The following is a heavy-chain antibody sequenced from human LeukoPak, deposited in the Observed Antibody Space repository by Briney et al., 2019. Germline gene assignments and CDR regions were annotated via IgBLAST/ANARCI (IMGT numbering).Heavy chain of an antibody. V-gene: IGHV6-1*01. CDR3: TRRLTQYDCFDP. CDR2: TYYRSTWYN. Sequence: SQTLSLTCAISGDSVSSNSVTWNWIRQSPSRGLEWLGRTYYRSTWYNDYAVSVRGRITVNPDTSKNQFSLHLNSVTPEDTAVYYCTRRLTQYDCFDPWGQGILVTVSS. CDR1: GDSVSSNSVT. J-gene: IGHJ5*02. D-gene: IGHD2-2*01.